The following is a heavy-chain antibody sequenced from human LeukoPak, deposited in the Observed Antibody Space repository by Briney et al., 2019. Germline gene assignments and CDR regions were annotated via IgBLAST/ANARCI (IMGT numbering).Heavy chain of an antibody. CDR3: ARGLRTGYYKYYFDY. V-gene: IGHV3-NL1*01. Sequence: GGSLRLSCAASGFTFSSYGMHWVRQAPGKGLEWVSVIYSGGSTYYADSVKGRFTISRDNSKNTLYLQMNSLRAEDTAVYYCARGLRTGYYKYYFDYWGQGTLVTVSS. D-gene: IGHD3-9*01. CDR2: IYSGGST. J-gene: IGHJ4*02. CDR1: GFTFSSYG.